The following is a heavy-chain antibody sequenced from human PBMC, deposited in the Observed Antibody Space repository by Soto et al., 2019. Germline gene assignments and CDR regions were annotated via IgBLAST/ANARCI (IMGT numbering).Heavy chain of an antibody. CDR3: ARDRLVRDDYVWGSYRPFDY. CDR1: GYTFTSYG. D-gene: IGHD3-16*02. J-gene: IGHJ4*02. CDR2: ISAYNGNT. V-gene: IGHV1-18*01. Sequence: ASVKVSCKASGYTFTSYGISWVRQAPGQGLGWMGWISAYNGNTNYAQKLQGRVTMTTDTSTSTAYMELRSLRSDDTAVYYCARDRLVRDDYVWGSYRPFDYWGQGTLVTVSS.